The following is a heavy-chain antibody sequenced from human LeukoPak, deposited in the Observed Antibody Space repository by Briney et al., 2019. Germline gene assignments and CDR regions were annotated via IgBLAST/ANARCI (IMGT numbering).Heavy chain of an antibody. V-gene: IGHV4-4*07. D-gene: IGHD2-2*01. CDR1: DGSMSSYY. J-gene: IGHJ5*02. Sequence: SETLSLTCTVSDGSMSSYYWSWIRQPAGKGLEWIGRIYTSGSTNYNPSLKSRVTISVDTSKNQFSLRLSSVTAADTAVYYCAREVDAAAAYNWFDPWGQGTLVTVSS. CDR2: IYTSGST. CDR3: AREVDAAAAYNWFDP.